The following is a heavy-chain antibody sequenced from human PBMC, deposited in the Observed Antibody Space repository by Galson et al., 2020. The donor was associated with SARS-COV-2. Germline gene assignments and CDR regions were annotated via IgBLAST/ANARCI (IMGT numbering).Heavy chain of an antibody. V-gene: IGHV1-2*02. Sequence: ASVKVSCKASGYTFTGYYMHWVRQAPGQGLEWMGWINPNSGGTNYAQKFQGRVTMTRDTSISTAYMELSRLRSDDTAVYYCARLGGSGSPQKYYYYGMDVWGQGTTVTVSS. J-gene: IGHJ6*02. CDR1: GYTFTGYY. D-gene: IGHD3-10*01. CDR2: INPNSGGT. CDR3: ARLGGSGSPQKYYYYGMDV.